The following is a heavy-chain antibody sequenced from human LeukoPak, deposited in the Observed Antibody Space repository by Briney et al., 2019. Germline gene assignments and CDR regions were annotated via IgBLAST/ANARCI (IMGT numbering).Heavy chain of an antibody. J-gene: IGHJ4*02. Sequence: SETLSLTCTVSGGSISSYYWSWIRQSPGKGLEWIGYIYYSGSTNYNPSLKGRVTISVDTSKNQFSLKLRSVTAADTAVYYCARNGPKLELSDYWGQGTLVTVSS. CDR3: ARNGPKLELSDY. CDR1: GGSISSYY. CDR2: IYYSGST. V-gene: IGHV4-59*08. D-gene: IGHD1-7*01.